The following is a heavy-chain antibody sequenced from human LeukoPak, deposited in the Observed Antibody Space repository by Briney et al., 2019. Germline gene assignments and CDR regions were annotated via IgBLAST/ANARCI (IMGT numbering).Heavy chain of an antibody. CDR3: ARRDNLSSFWSGQFDY. V-gene: IGHV4-38-2*01. J-gene: IGHJ4*02. Sequence: KPSETLSLTCAVSGYSISSGCYWGWIRQPPGKGLEWIGSIYHSGSTYYNPSLKSRVTISVDTSKNQFSLKLSSVTAADTAVYYCARRDNLSSFWSGQFDYWGQGTLVTVSS. D-gene: IGHD3-3*01. CDR2: IYHSGST. CDR1: GYSISSGCY.